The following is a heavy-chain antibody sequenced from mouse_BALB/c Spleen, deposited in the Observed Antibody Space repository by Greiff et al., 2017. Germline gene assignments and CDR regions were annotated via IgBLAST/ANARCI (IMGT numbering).Heavy chain of an antibody. CDR2: INPGSGGT. CDR1: GYAFTNYL. V-gene: IGHV1-54*01. D-gene: IGHD2-3*01. J-gene: IGHJ3*01. CDR3: ARGEIYDGPWFAY. Sequence: QVQLQQSGAELVRPGTSVKVSCKASGYAFTNYLIEWVKQRPGQGLEWIGVINPGSGGTNYNEKFKGKATLTADKSSSTAYMQLSSLTSDDSAVYFCARGEIYDGPWFAYWGQGTLVTVSA.